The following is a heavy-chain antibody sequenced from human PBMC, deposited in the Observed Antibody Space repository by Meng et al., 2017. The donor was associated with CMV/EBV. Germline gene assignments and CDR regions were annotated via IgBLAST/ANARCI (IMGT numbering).Heavy chain of an antibody. Sequence: CKGSDSFTNYWISWVRQMHGKGLEWMGRIDPSDSYTNYSPSFQGHVTISADKSIRTAYLQWSSLKASDTAMYYCARHCSGGSCYLSPWGQGTLVTVSS. CDR2: IDPSDSYT. CDR3: ARHCSGGSCYLSP. CDR1: DSFTNYW. J-gene: IGHJ5*02. V-gene: IGHV5-10-1*01. D-gene: IGHD2-15*01.